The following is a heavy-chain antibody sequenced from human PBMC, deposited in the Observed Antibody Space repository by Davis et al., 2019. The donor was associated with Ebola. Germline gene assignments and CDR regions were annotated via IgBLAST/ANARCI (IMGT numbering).Heavy chain of an antibody. D-gene: IGHD2-21*02. J-gene: IGHJ4*02. Sequence: SVKVSCKASGGTFNSNNIAWVRQAPEQGLEWMGRIIPILGIANYAQKFQGRVTITADKSTSTAYMELSSLRSEDTAVYYCARGPSVATAHYFDYWGQGTLVTVSS. V-gene: IGHV1-69*02. CDR3: ARGPSVATAHYFDY. CDR1: GGTFNSNN. CDR2: IIPILGIA.